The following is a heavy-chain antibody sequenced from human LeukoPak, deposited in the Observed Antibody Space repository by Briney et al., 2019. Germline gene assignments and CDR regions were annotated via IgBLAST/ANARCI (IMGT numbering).Heavy chain of an antibody. V-gene: IGHV3-7*04. D-gene: IGHD3-22*01. Sequence: GGSLRLSCAASGFTFSNYWMSWVRQAPRKGLEWVANIKQDGSEKYYVDSVKGRITISRDNAKNSLYLQMNSLRAEDTAVYYCARSYYYGSGGYYYGFFDYWGQGTLVTVSS. CDR1: GFTFSNYW. CDR3: ARSYYYGSGGYYYGFFDY. CDR2: IKQDGSEK. J-gene: IGHJ4*02.